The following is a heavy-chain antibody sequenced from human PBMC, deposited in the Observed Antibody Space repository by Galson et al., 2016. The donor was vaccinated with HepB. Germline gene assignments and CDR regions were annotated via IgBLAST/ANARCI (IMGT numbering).Heavy chain of an antibody. J-gene: IGHJ4*02. CDR2: ISNDGSKR. D-gene: IGHD3-9*01. CDR3: AREPVRLDDLLTGPPKNPDY. Sequence: PRLSCAASGFTFTNYGMNWLRQAPGKGLEWVAYISNDGSKRYFADSVKGRFTISRDNSKNTLFLHMSSLRAEDTAVYYYAREPVRLDDLLTGPPKNPDYWGQGTLVTVSS. CDR1: GFTFTNYG. V-gene: IGHV3-30*03.